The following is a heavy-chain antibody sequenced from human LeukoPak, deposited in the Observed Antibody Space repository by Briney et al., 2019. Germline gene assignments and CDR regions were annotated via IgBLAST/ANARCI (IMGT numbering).Heavy chain of an antibody. D-gene: IGHD2-15*01. Sequence: GRSLRLSCAASGFTFSSYAMHWVRQAPGKGLEWVAVISYDGSNKYYADSVKGRFTISRDNSKNTLYLQMNSLRAEDTAVYYCARDPDRVVAALDYWGQGTLVTVSS. CDR1: GFTFSSYA. CDR3: ARDPDRVVAALDY. V-gene: IGHV3-30*04. J-gene: IGHJ4*02. CDR2: ISYDGSNK.